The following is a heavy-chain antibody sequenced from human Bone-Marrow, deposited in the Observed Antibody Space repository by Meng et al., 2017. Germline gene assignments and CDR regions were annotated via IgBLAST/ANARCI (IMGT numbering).Heavy chain of an antibody. CDR3: ARAHELATIPFDY. D-gene: IGHD5-12*01. V-gene: IGHV1-2*02. Sequence: ASVKVSCKASGYTFTGYYMHWVRQAPGQGLEWMGWINPNSGGTNYAQKFQGRVTMTRDTSISTAYMELSRLRSDDTAVYYCARAHELATIPFDYWGQGTLVTVSS. CDR2: INPNSGGT. J-gene: IGHJ4*02. CDR1: GYTFTGYY.